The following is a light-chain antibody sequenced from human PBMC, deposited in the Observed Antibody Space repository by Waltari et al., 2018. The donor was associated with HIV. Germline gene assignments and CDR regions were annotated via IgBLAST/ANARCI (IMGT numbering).Light chain of an antibody. CDR3: SSYTSTSTYV. Sequence: QSALTQPASVSGSPGQSITISCSGTSSDVGIYNSVSWYQQHPGKAPKLMIYDCSKRPSGVSNRFSGSKSVNTASLAISGLQAEDEADYYCSSYTSTSTYVFGTGTKVTGL. J-gene: IGLJ1*01. V-gene: IGLV2-14*01. CDR1: SSDVGIYNS. CDR2: DCS.